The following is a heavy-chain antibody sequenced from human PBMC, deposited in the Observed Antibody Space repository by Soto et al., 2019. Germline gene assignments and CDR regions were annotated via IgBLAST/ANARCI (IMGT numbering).Heavy chain of an antibody. V-gene: IGHV3-30-3*01. J-gene: IGHJ5*02. Sequence: GGSLRLSCAASGFTFSGYAMHWVRQAPGKGLEWVAVISYDGSNKYYADSVKGRFTISRDNSKNTLYLQMNSLRAEDTAVYYCARARSRVVTLRWPSGWFDPWGQGTLVTVSS. CDR2: ISYDGSNK. CDR3: ARARSRVVTLRWPSGWFDP. CDR1: GFTFSGYA. D-gene: IGHD2-21*02.